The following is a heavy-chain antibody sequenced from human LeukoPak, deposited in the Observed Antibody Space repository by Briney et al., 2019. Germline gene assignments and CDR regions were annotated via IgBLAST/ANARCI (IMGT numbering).Heavy chain of an antibody. J-gene: IGHJ4*02. CDR3: ARPYYYDRSGYYPFDY. Sequence: GGSLRLSCAASGFTVSSYGMFWVRQAPGKGLEWVAVIWYDGSNKYYADSVKGRFTISRDNSKNTLYLQMNSLSAEDTAVYYCARPYYYDRSGYYPFDYWGQGTLVTVSS. CDR2: IWYDGSNK. D-gene: IGHD3-22*01. CDR1: GFTVSSYG. V-gene: IGHV3-33*08.